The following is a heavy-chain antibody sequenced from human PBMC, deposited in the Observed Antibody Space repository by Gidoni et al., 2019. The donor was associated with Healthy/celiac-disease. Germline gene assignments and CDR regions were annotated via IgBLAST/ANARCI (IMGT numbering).Heavy chain of an antibody. Sequence: QVQLQESSPGLVKPSGTLSLTCAVSGGSISSSNWWSWVRQPPGKGLEWIGEIYHSGSTNYNPSLKSRVTISVDKSKNQFSLKLSSVTAADTAVYYCARVHNRIAAADYFDYWGQGTLVTVSS. V-gene: IGHV4-4*02. CDR1: GGSISSSNW. CDR2: IYHSGST. D-gene: IGHD6-13*01. CDR3: ARVHNRIAAADYFDY. J-gene: IGHJ4*02.